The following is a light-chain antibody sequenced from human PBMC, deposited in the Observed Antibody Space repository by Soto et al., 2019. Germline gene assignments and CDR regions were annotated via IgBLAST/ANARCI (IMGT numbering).Light chain of an antibody. CDR2: AAS. J-gene: IGKJ1*01. V-gene: IGKV1-8*01. Sequence: AIRMTQSPSSFSASTGDRVTITCRASQGISSYLAWYQQKPGKAPKLLIYAASSLQSAVPSRFSCSGSGTDFTLTISCLQSEDFATYYCQQYYSYPRTFGQGTKVEIK. CDR1: QGISSY. CDR3: QQYYSYPRT.